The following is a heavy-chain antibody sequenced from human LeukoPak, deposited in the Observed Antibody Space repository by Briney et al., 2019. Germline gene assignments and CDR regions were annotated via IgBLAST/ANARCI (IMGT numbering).Heavy chain of an antibody. J-gene: IGHJ4*02. V-gene: IGHV3-23*01. D-gene: IGHD4-23*01. CDR3: AKDSRVVTDTPGDY. CDR2: LSGGGGVT. Sequence: GGSLRLSCAASGFTFNIYAMNWARQPPGKGLEWVSSLSGGGGVTYYADSVKGRFTISRDNSKNTLFLQMNSLRAEDTAVYYCAKDSRVVTDTPGDYWGQGTLVTVSS. CDR1: GFTFNIYA.